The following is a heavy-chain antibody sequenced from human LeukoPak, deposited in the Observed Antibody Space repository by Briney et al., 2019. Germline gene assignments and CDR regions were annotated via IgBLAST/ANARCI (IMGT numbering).Heavy chain of an antibody. V-gene: IGHV1-18*01. CDR1: GYTFTSYG. CDR3: ARSLLVPSGSYDDY. Sequence: ASVKVSFKASGYTFTSYGISWVRQAPGQGLEWMGWISAYNGNTNYAQKLQGRVTMTTDTSTSTAYMELRSLRSDDTAVYYCARSLLVPSGSYDDYWGQGTLVTVSS. CDR2: ISAYNGNT. D-gene: IGHD1-26*01. J-gene: IGHJ4*02.